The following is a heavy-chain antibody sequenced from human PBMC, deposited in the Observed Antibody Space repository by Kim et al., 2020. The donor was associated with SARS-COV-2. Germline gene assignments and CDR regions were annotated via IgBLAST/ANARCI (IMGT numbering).Heavy chain of an antibody. D-gene: IGHD4-17*01. Sequence: GGSLRLSCAASGFTFSNYEFNWVRQAPGKGLEWVSYISNSGSSTYYADSMKGRFIISRDNSKSSLYLHMNSLRAEDTAVYYCVREDTVTTRGRAKFDYWGRGTRVTVSS. CDR1: GFTFSNYE. CDR2: ISNSGSST. CDR3: VREDTVTTRGRAKFDY. V-gene: IGHV3-48*03. J-gene: IGHJ4*02.